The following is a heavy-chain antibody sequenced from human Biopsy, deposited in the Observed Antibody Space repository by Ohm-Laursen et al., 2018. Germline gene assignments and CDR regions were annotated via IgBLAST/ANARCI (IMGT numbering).Heavy chain of an antibody. D-gene: IGHD6-19*01. CDR2: INHSGST. CDR1: GGSFSGYY. V-gene: IGHV4-34*01. Sequence: SETLSLTWSVYGGSFSGYYWSWIRQPPGKGLEWIGEINHSGSTNCNPSLKSRVTISVDTSKNQFSLKLSSVTAADTAVYYCARGRLRAVARFDYWGQGTLVTVSS. J-gene: IGHJ4*02. CDR3: ARGRLRAVARFDY.